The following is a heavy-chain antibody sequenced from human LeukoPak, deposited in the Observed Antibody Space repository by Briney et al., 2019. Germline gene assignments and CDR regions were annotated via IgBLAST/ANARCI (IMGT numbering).Heavy chain of an antibody. CDR2: ISGSGGNT. CDR3: AKSGRYCSSTSCSY. J-gene: IGHJ4*02. V-gene: IGHV3-23*01. CDR1: GFTFSTYA. Sequence: GGSLRLSCAASGFTFSTYAMSWVRQAPGKGLEWVSAISGSGGNTYYADSVKGRFTISRDNSKNTLYLQMNSLRAEDTALYYCAKSGRYCSSTSCSYWGQGTLVTVSS. D-gene: IGHD2-2*01.